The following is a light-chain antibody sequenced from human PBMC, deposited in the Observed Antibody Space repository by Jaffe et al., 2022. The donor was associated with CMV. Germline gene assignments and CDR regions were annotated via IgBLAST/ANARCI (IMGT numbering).Light chain of an antibody. J-gene: IGKJ4*02. CDR2: DAS. CDR3: QQYGRSLVT. V-gene: IGKV3-20*01. Sequence: IVLTQSPGTLSLSPGQRVTLSCRASQSVSSSHLAWYQQRPGQAPRLLIYDASNRATGIPDRFSGSGSATDFTLTISRLEPEDSAVYYCQQYGRSLVTFGGGTKVEIK. CDR1: QSVSSSH.